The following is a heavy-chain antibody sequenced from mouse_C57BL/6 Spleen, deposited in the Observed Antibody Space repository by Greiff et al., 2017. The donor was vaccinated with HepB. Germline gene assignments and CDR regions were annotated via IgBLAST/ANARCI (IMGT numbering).Heavy chain of an antibody. D-gene: IGHD4-1*01. CDR2: ISSGSSTI. V-gene: IGHV5-17*01. J-gene: IGHJ4*01. CDR1: GFTFSDYG. Sequence: DVHLVESGGGLVKPGGSLKLSCAASGFTFSDYGMHWVRQAPEKGLEWVAYISSGSSTIYYADTVKGRFTISRDNAKNTLFLQMTSLRSEDTAMYYCAREVGPRAMDYWGQGTSVTVSS. CDR3: AREVGPRAMDY.